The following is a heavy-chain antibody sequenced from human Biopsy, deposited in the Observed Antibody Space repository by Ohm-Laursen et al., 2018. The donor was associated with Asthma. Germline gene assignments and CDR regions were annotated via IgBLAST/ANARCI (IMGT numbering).Heavy chain of an antibody. CDR2: IATDGSNK. V-gene: IGHV3-64D*08. CDR1: GFTFSSYS. J-gene: IGHJ4*02. CDR3: VKDHSAGYYYFDD. Sequence: GSLRLSCAASGFTFSSYSMHWVRQAPGRGPKYVSFIATDGSNKFYADSVKGRFTVSRDNSKHTLYLHMTGLRADDTGVYYCVKDHSAGYYYFDDWGQGAQVTVSS. D-gene: IGHD2-21*01.